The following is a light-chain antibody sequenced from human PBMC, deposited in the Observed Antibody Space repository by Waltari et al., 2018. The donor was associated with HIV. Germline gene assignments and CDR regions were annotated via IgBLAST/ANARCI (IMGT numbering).Light chain of an antibody. CDR3: QSYDKFLSAWI. CDR2: ANT. V-gene: IGLV1-40*01. J-gene: IGLJ2*01. Sequence: VLTQQPSVSGAPGQRVNISCAGRASNIAADYRVPWYRLFPGSAPKLLLFANTFRPSGVPDRFSGSRSGTSASLAISGLQTEDEADYFCQSYDKFLSAWIFGGGTRVTVL. CDR1: ASNIAADYR.